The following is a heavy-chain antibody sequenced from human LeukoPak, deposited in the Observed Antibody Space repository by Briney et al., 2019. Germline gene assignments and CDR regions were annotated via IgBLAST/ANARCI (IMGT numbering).Heavy chain of an antibody. CDR3: ARDPDWSLLSDWIWFDP. CDR1: GYSISSGYY. D-gene: IGHD2-15*01. V-gene: IGHV4-38-2*02. Sequence: SETLSLTCTVSGYSISSGYYWGWIRQPPGKGLEWIGSIYHSGSTYYNPSLKSRVTISVDTSKYQFSLKLSSVTAADTAVYYCARDPDWSLLSDWIWFDPWGQGTLVTVTS. CDR2: IYHSGST. J-gene: IGHJ5*02.